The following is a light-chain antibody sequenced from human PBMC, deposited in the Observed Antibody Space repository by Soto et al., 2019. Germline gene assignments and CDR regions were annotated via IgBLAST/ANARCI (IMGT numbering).Light chain of an antibody. Sequence: DTVMTQSPDSLAVSLGERATINCKSSQTLLNSSNNKNYLAWYQQKPGQPPKLLIYWASTRESRVPDRFSGSGSGTDFTLTINSLQAEDVAVYYCQQYFSAPFTFGQGTKLEIK. J-gene: IGKJ2*01. CDR2: WAS. CDR3: QQYFSAPFT. CDR1: QTLLNSSNNKNY. V-gene: IGKV4-1*01.